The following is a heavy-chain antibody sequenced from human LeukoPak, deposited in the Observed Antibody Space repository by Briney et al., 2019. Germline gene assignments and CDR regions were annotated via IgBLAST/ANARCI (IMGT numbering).Heavy chain of an antibody. D-gene: IGHD6-19*01. J-gene: IGHJ4*02. CDR1: GDSVSSYY. V-gene: IGHV4-59*02. CDR2: IYYGGST. Sequence: PSETLSLTCTVSGDSVSSYYWSWIRQPPGKGLRWIGYIYYGGSTNYNPSLKNRVTISVDSPKNQFSLRLTSVTAADTALYYCARGSDSSGWRRFDYWGQGILVTVSS. CDR3: ARGSDSSGWRRFDY.